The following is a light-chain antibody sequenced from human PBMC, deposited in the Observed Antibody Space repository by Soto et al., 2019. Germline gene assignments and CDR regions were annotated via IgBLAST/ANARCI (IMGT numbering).Light chain of an antibody. Sequence: QSVLTQPASVSGSPGQSITISCTGTSSDVGGYNYVSWYQQHPGKAPKLMIYEVSNRPSGVSNRFSGSKSGNTASLTISGLQAEDEADYYCSSYTSSRYVFGPGTKLTVL. CDR2: EVS. V-gene: IGLV2-14*01. CDR3: SSYTSSRYV. J-gene: IGLJ1*01. CDR1: SSDVGGYNY.